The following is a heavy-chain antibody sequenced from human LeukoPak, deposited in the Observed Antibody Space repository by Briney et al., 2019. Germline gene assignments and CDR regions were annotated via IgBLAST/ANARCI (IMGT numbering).Heavy chain of an antibody. Sequence: PGGSLRLSCAASGFTFSSYGMHWVRQAPGKWLEWVAVIWYDGSNKYYADSVKGRFTISRDNSKNTLYLQMNSLRAEDTAVYYCARGGSGSYWFDPWGQGTLVTVSS. D-gene: IGHD1-26*01. V-gene: IGHV3-33*01. CDR2: IWYDGSNK. CDR3: ARGGSGSYWFDP. J-gene: IGHJ5*02. CDR1: GFTFSSYG.